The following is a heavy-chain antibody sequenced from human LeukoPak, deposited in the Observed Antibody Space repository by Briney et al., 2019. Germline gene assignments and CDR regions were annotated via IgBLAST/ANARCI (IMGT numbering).Heavy chain of an antibody. CDR2: ISTSSNI. D-gene: IGHD4-23*01. J-gene: IGHJ4*02. V-gene: IGHV3-69-1*01. CDR1: GFTLTDYT. Sequence: GGSLRLSRAASGFTLTDYTINWVRQAPGKGLEWVSSISTSSNIYYADSVKGRFTVSRDNAKNSVYLQTNSLRAEDTAVYYCARDRSYVGFDYWGQGTLVTVSS. CDR3: ARDRSYVGFDY.